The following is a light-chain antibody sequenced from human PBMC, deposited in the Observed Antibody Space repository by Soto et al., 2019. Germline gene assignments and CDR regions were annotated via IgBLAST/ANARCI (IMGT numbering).Light chain of an antibody. J-gene: IGLJ1*01. Sequence: QTVVTQPPSVSGAPGQRVTISCTGSSSNIRAGYDVHWYQQLPGTAPKLLIYGNSNRPSGVPDRFSGSKSGTSASLAITGLQAEDEADYYCQSYDSSLSGVFETGTKLTVL. CDR2: GNS. CDR1: SSNIRAGYD. V-gene: IGLV1-40*01. CDR3: QSYDSSLSGV.